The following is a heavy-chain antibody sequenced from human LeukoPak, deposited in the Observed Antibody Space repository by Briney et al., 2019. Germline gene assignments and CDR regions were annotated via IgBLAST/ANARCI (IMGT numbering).Heavy chain of an antibody. CDR2: IIPIFGTA. J-gene: IGHJ4*02. CDR1: GYTFTSYG. Sequence: GASVKVSCKASGYTFTSYGISWVRQAPGQGLEWMGGIIPIFGTANYAQKFQGRVTITADESTSTAYMELSSLRSEDTAVYYCARGYCSGGSCYDENWGQGTLVTVSS. V-gene: IGHV1-69*13. CDR3: ARGYCSGGSCYDEN. D-gene: IGHD2-15*01.